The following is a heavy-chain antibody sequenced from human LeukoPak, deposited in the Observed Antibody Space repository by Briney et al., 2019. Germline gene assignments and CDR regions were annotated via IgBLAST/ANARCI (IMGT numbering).Heavy chain of an antibody. D-gene: IGHD2-2*01. CDR3: ARYCRSTSCPGGAFDI. V-gene: IGHV4-34*01. Sequence: SETLSLTCAVYGGSFSGYYWSWLRQPPGKWLEWVREINHSGSTKYNPSLKSPVTISVDPSKNQFSLTLSSVTAADTAVYYCARYCRSTSCPGGAFDIWGQGTMVTVSS. CDR2: INHSGST. CDR1: GGSFSGYY. J-gene: IGHJ3*02.